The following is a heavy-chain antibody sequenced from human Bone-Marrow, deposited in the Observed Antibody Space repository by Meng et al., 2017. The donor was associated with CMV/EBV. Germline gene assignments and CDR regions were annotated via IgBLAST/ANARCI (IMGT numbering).Heavy chain of an antibody. CDR1: GDSVSSNSAA. CDR3: ARAQYYDILTGYYRFAY. CDR2: TYYRSKWYN. V-gene: IGHV6-1*01. J-gene: IGHJ4*02. Sequence: SETLSLTCAISGDSVSSNSAAWNWIRQSPSRGLEWLGRTYYRSKWYNDYAVSVKSRITINPDTSKNQFSLQLNSVTPEDTAVYYCARAQYYDILTGYYRFAYWGPGPLVTSYS. D-gene: IGHD3-9*01.